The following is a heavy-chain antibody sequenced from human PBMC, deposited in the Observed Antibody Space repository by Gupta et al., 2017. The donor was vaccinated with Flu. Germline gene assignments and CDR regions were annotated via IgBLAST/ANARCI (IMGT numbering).Heavy chain of an antibody. CDR2: ISGTGDT. Sequence: RQAPGKGLEWVSSISGTGDTYYPDSLKGRFTISRDNSKNTVYLQLNSLRVEDTAIYYCAKDRVSGDGHFEFDYWGQGTLVTVSS. V-gene: IGHV3-23*01. CDR3: AKDRVSGDGHFEFDY. D-gene: IGHD6-19*01. J-gene: IGHJ4*02.